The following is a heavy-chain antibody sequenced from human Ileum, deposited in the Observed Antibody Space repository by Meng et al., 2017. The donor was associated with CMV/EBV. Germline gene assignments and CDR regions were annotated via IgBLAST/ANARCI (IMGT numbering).Heavy chain of an antibody. J-gene: IGHJ5*02. CDR2: INVNSGVA. V-gene: IGHV1-2*02. D-gene: IGHD1-26*01. CDR3: ARDSGTYPNWLDP. Sequence: ASVKVSCKTSGYTFTGKHMHWVRQAPGQVFEWMRWINVNSGVADYAQKFQGRVRMTRDTSISTAYLELNSVTSDDTAMYYCARDSGTYPNWLDPWGQGTLVTVSS. CDR1: GYTFTGKH.